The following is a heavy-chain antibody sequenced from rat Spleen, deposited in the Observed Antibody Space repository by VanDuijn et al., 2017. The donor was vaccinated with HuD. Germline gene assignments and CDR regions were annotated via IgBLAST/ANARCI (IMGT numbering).Heavy chain of an antibody. CDR2: ISYDGSST. CDR3: ARLYSSYDFDY. Sequence: EVQLVESDGGLVQPGRSLKLSCAASGFTFSDYYMAGVRQAPTKGLEWVATISYDGSSTYYRDSVKGRFTISRDNAKSTLYLQMDSLRSEDTATYYCARLYSSYDFDYWGQGVMVTVSS. V-gene: IGHV5-29*01. CDR1: GFTFSDYY. D-gene: IGHD1-2*01. J-gene: IGHJ2*01.